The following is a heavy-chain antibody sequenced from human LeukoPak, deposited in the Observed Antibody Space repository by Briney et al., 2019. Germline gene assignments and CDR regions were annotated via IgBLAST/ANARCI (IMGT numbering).Heavy chain of an antibody. Sequence: GESLKVSCKASGYTFTSYGITWVRQAPGQGPEWMGWISAYSGYTNYAQKFQGRVTMTTDTSTSTTYMELRSLRSDDTAVYYCARDNHSGSWSWFDPWGQGTLVTVSS. D-gene: IGHD6-13*01. CDR1: GYTFTSYG. J-gene: IGHJ5*02. CDR3: ARDNHSGSWSWFDP. V-gene: IGHV1-18*01. CDR2: ISAYSGYT.